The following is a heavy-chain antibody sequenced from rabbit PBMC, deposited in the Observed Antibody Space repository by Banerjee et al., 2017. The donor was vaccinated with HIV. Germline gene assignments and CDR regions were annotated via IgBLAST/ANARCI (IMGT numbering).Heavy chain of an antibody. V-gene: IGHV1S45*01. CDR2: IDTGDGST. J-gene: IGHJ6*01. CDR1: GFSFSSSYY. D-gene: IGHD4-1*01. Sequence: QEQLVESRGGLVQPGGSLKLTCTASGFSFSSSYYMCWVRQAPGKGLEWIACIDTGDGSTYSASWAKGRFTVSKTSSTTVTLQMTSLTAADTATYFCARDYGWSYGMDLWGPGTLVTVS. CDR3: ARDYGWSYGMDL.